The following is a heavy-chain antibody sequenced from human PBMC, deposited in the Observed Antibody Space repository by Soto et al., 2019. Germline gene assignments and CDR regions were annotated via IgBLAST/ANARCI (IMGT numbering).Heavy chain of an antibody. CDR1: GGTFSSYA. D-gene: IGHD2-2*01. CDR3: ARDSDIVVVPAAMGNWFDP. CDR2: IIPIFGTA. Sequence: SVKVSCRASGGTFSSYAISWVRQAPGQGLEWMGGIIPIFGTANYAQKFQGRVTITADESTSTAYMELSSLRSEDTAVYYCARDSDIVVVPAAMGNWFDPWGQGTLVTVSS. J-gene: IGHJ5*02. V-gene: IGHV1-69*13.